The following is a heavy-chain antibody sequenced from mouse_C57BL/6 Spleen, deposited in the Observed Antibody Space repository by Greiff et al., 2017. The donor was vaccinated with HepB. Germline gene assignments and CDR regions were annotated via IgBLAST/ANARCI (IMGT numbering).Heavy chain of an antibody. Sequence: EVQVVESGGGLVKPGGSLKLSCAASGFTFSDYGMHWVRQASEKGLEWVAYISSGSSTIYYADTVKGRFTISRDNAKNTLFLQMTSLSSEDTAMYYCAIPYYYGSSEYYYAMDYWGQGTSVTVSS. CDR2: ISSGSSTI. CDR1: GFTFSDYG. V-gene: IGHV5-17*01. CDR3: AIPYYYGSSEYYYAMDY. J-gene: IGHJ4*01. D-gene: IGHD1-1*01.